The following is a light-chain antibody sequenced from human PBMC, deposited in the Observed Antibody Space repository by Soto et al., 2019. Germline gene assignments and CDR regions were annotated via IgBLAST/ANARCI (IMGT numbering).Light chain of an antibody. CDR3: QQYGSSPYT. V-gene: IGKV3-20*01. CDR2: GAS. CDR1: QSVSSSY. Sequence: EIVLTQSPGTLSLSPGERATLSCRASQSVSSSYLAWYQQKPGQAPRRLIYGASSRATGIPDRFSGSGSGTDFTLTISRLEPEDLAVYYWQQYGSSPYTFGQGTKLEIK. J-gene: IGKJ2*01.